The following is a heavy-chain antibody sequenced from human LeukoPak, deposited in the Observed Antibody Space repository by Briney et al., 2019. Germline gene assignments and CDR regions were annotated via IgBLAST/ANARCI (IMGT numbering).Heavy chain of an antibody. J-gene: IGHJ4*02. CDR1: GGSIRSSYYY. V-gene: IGHV4-39*02. CDR2: IYDSGST. CDR3: ARENTVFDY. D-gene: IGHD1/OR15-1a*01. Sequence: SETLSLTCTVSGGSIRSSYYYWGWIRQPPGKGLEWIGSIYDSGSTYYNPSLKSRVTISVDTSKNQFSLKLSSVTAADTAVYYCARENTVFDYWGQGTLVTVSS.